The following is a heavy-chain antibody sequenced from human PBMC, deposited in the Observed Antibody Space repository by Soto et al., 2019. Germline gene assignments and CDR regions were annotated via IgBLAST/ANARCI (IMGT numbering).Heavy chain of an antibody. CDR1: GFTFSSYA. CDR2: ISGSGGST. CDR3: AKDPDYGRYYYMDV. V-gene: IGHV3-23*01. D-gene: IGHD4-17*01. Sequence: SLRLSCAASGFTFSSYAMSWVRQAPGKGLEWVSAISGSGGSTYYADSVKGRFTISRDNSKNTLYLQMNSLRAEDTAVYYCAKDPDYGRYYYMDVWGKGTTVTVSS. J-gene: IGHJ6*03.